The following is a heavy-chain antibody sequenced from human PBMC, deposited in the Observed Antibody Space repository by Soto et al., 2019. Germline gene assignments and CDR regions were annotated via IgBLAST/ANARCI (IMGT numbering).Heavy chain of an antibody. J-gene: IGHJ4*02. D-gene: IGHD3-10*01. CDR3: ARYYYESGSAFDY. CDR1: GFTFYNYH. Sequence: PGGSLRLSCAASGFTFYNYHMNWVRQAPGKGLEWLSYISDSSNRIYYADSVEGRFTISRDNAKNSLYLQMNSLRAEDTAVYYCARYYYESGSAFDYWGQGTLVTVSS. CDR2: ISDSSNRI. V-gene: IGHV3-48*01.